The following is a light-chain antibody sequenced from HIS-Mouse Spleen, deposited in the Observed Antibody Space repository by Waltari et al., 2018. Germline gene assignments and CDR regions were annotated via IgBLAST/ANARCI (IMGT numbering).Light chain of an antibody. CDR2: KDS. CDR3: QSADSSGTGWV. J-gene: IGLJ3*02. Sequence: SYELTQPPSVSVSPGQTARITCSGDALPKQYAYWYQQKPGQAPVLGLYKDSERPSGIPERFSGSSSGTTVTLTISGVQAEDEADYYCQSADSSGTGWVFGGGTKLTVL. V-gene: IGLV3-25*03. CDR1: ALPKQY.